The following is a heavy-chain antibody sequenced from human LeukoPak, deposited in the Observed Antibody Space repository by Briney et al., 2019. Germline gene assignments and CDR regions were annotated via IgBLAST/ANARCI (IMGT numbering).Heavy chain of an antibody. V-gene: IGHV3-23*01. Sequence: RAGGTLRLSCAASGFTFSSYAMSWVRQAPGKGLEWVTAFSGSGGSTYYADSVKGRFTISRDNSKNTLYLQMNSLRAEDTAVYYCAKTSYYPGAFDIWGQGTMVTVSS. D-gene: IGHD3-10*01. CDR1: GFTFSSYA. J-gene: IGHJ3*02. CDR2: FSGSGGST. CDR3: AKTSYYPGAFDI.